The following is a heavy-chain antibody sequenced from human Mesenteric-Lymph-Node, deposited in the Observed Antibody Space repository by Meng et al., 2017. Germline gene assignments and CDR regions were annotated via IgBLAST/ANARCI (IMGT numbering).Heavy chain of an antibody. J-gene: IGHJ4*02. V-gene: IGHV3-49*03. CDR3: TRDFFGRLRFTDY. CDR2: IRSNPYGGTA. D-gene: IGHD5-12*01. Sequence: GGSLRLSCTASGFTFADYALGWFRQAPGKGLEWVSFIRSNPYGGTAEYAASVQGRFTISRDDSKSIAYLQMNSLQIEDTAMYYCTRDFFGRLRFTDYWGPGTLVTVSS. CDR1: GFTFADYA.